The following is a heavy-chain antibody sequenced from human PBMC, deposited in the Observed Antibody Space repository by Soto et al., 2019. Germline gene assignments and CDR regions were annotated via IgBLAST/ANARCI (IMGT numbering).Heavy chain of an antibody. J-gene: IGHJ4*02. CDR3: ARDSGGAWWELTFLDY. V-gene: IGHV6-1*01. CDR1: GDSVSSNSAA. CDR2: TYYRSKWYN. D-gene: IGHD1-26*01. Sequence: QVQLQQSGPGLVKPSQTLSLTCAISGDSVSSNSAAWNWSRPSPSRGLSWLGRTYYRSKWYNDYAGSVQRRININPDTSKNQFSLQLNSVTPEDTAVYYCARDSGGAWWELTFLDYWGQGTPVTVSS.